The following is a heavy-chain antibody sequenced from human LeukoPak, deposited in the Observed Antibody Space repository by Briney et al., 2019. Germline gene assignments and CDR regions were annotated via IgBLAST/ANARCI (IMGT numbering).Heavy chain of an antibody. J-gene: IGHJ6*02. Sequence: GGSLRLSYAASGFTFSSYAMSWVRQAPGKGLEWFSAISGSGGSTYYADSVKGRFTISRDDSKNTLYLQMNSLGAEDTAVYYCAKATDYYYYYGMDVWGQGTTVTVSS. CDR3: AKATDYYYYYGMDV. CDR2: ISGSGGST. CDR1: GFTFSSYA. V-gene: IGHV3-23*01.